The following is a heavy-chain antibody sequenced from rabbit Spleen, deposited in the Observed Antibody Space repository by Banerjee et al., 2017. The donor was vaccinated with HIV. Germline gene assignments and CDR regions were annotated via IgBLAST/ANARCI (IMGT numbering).Heavy chain of an antibody. V-gene: IGHV1S43*01. Sequence: QEQLEESGGGLVKPGGTLTLTCKASGIDFSNYYYMYWVRQAPGKGLELIAWISTRDGSTYYASWVNGRFTISRSTSLNTVDLKMTSLTAADTATYFCARDLPGAIGWNFYLWGQGTLVTVS. CDR2: ISTRDGST. D-gene: IGHD3-1*01. CDR3: ARDLPGAIGWNFYL. CDR1: GIDFSNYYY. J-gene: IGHJ6*01.